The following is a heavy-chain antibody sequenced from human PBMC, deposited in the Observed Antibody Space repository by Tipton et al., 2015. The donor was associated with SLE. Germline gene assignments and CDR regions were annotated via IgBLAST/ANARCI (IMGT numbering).Heavy chain of an antibody. CDR3: ASTNSSPVGDFGY. Sequence: TLSLTCTVSGGSISSGSYYWSWIRQPAGKGLEWIGYIYTSGSTNYNPSLKSRVTISVDTSKNQFPLKLSSVTAADTAVYYCASTNSSPVGDFGYWGQGTLVTVSS. CDR2: IYTSGST. J-gene: IGHJ4*02. V-gene: IGHV4-61*09. CDR1: GGSISSGSYY. D-gene: IGHD6-19*01.